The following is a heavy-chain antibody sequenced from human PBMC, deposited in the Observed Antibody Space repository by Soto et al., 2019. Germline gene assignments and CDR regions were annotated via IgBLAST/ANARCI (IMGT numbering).Heavy chain of an antibody. V-gene: IGHV5-51*01. CDR1: GYSFTSHW. Sequence: GESLKISCKGSGYSFTSHWIAWVRQMPGKGLEWMGIIYPDDSDTRYSPSFQGQVTISADKSISTAHLQWNSLKASDTAMYYCARGGSSFYYGMDVWGQGTTVTVSS. CDR3: ARGGSSFYYGMDV. J-gene: IGHJ6*02. D-gene: IGHD6-6*01. CDR2: IYPDDSDT.